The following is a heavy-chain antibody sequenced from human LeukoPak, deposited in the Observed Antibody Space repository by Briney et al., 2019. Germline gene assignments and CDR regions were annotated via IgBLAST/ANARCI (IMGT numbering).Heavy chain of an antibody. V-gene: IGHV4-4*02. CDR2: IDHSGRT. Sequence: GSLRLSCAASGFTVSSNYMSWVRQPPGKGLEWIGEIDHSGRTNYNPSLKSRVTISVDKSKNQISLKLSSVTAADTAVYYCASKEYYYYGMDVWGQGTTVTVSS. CDR1: GFTVSSNY. J-gene: IGHJ6*01. CDR3: ASKEYYYYGMDV.